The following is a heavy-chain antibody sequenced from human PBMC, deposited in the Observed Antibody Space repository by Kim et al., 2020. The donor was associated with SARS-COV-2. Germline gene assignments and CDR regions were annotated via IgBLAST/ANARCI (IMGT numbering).Heavy chain of an antibody. D-gene: IGHD3-10*01. CDR1: GGSISSSNW. Sequence: SETLSLTCAVSGGSISSSNWWSWVRQPPGKGLEWIGEIYHSGSTNYNPSLKSRVTISVDKSKNQFSLKLSSVTAADTAVYYCARVSPPVWFGGLWASYGSCMDVWGQGATVTVSS. CDR2: IYHSGST. J-gene: IGHJ6*02. CDR3: ARVSPPVWFGGLWASYGSCMDV. V-gene: IGHV4-4*02.